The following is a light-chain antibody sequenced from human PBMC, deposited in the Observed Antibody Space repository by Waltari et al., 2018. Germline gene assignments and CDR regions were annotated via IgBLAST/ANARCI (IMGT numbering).Light chain of an antibody. CDR2: AAS. CDR3: QQYNSYPLT. Sequence: DIQMTQSPSSLSASVGDRVTITCRARQGISNYLPWFQQRPGTAPKSLIYAASSLQSGVPSKFSGSGSGTDFTLTISSLQPEDVATYYCQQYNSYPLTFGPGTKVDIK. CDR1: QGISNY. J-gene: IGKJ3*01. V-gene: IGKV1-16*02.